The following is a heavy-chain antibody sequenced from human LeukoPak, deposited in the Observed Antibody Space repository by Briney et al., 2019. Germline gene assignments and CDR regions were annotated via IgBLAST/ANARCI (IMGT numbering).Heavy chain of an antibody. CDR1: GFTFSSYG. CDR2: IRYDGSNK. J-gene: IGHJ4*02. D-gene: IGHD3-10*02. V-gene: IGHV3-30*02. CDR3: ARDAYVASTGYYFDY. Sequence: GGSLRLSCAASGFTFSSYGMHWVRQAPGKGLEWVAFIRYDGSNKYYADSVKGRFTISRDNSKNTLYLQMNSLRAEDTAAYYCARDAYVASTGYYFDYWGQGTLVTVSS.